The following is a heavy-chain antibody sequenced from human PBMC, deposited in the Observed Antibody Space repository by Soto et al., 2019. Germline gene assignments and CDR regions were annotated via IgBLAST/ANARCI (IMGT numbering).Heavy chain of an antibody. CDR2: MNPNSGNT. Sequence: QVQLVQSGAEVKKPGASVKVSCKASGYTFTSYDINWVRQATGQGLEWMGWMNPNSGNTGYAQKFQGRVTMTRNTSISTAYMELSSLRSEDTAVYYCARLPNHVGSNWFDPWGQGTLVTVSS. CDR3: ARLPNHVGSNWFDP. J-gene: IGHJ5*02. V-gene: IGHV1-8*01. CDR1: GYTFTSYD. D-gene: IGHD3-10*01.